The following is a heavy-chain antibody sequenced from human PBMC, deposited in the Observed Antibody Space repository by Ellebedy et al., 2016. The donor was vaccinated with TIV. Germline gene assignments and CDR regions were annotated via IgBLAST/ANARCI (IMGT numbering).Heavy chain of an antibody. CDR1: GFTFSGSA. CDR2: IRSKANSYAT. Sequence: GESLKISCAASGFTFSGSAMHWVRQASGKGLEWVGRIRSKANSYATAYAASVKGRFTISRDDSKNTAYLQMNSLKTEDTAVYYCTRNILTGYSPSYGMDVWGQGTTVTVSS. V-gene: IGHV3-73*01. D-gene: IGHD3-9*01. J-gene: IGHJ6*02. CDR3: TRNILTGYSPSYGMDV.